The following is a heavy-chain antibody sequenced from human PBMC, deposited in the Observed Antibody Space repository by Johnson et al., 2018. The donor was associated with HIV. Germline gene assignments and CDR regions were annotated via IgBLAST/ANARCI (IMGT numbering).Heavy chain of an antibody. CDR1: GFTVSSNY. CDR2: IYSGGST. Sequence: EVQLVESGGGLIQPGGSLRLSCAASGFTVSSNYMNWVRQAPGKGLEWVSVIYSGGSTYYADSVKGRFTISRDNSKNTRYLQMNSLRAEDTAVYYCARSFRDYEEDTFDIWGQGTMVTVSS. J-gene: IGHJ3*02. D-gene: IGHD4-17*01. CDR3: ARSFRDYEEDTFDI. V-gene: IGHV3-53*01.